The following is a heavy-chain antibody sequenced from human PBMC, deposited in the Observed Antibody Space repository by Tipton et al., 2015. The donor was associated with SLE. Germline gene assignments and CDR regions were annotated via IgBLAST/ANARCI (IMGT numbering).Heavy chain of an antibody. CDR2: IYYSGST. CDR3: ARAGVTIFGVVEAGYYYMGV. D-gene: IGHD3-3*01. CDR1: VGSISSSSYY. V-gene: IGHV4-39*07. J-gene: IGHJ6*03. Sequence: TLSLTCTVSVGSISSSSYYWGWIRQPPGKGLEWIGGIYYSGSTYYNPSLKSRVTISVDTSKNQFSLKLSSVTAADTAVYYCARAGVTIFGVVEAGYYYMGVWGKGAPVTVSS.